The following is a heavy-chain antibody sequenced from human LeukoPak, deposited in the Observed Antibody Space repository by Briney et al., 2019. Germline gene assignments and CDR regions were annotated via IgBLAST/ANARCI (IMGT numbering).Heavy chain of an antibody. CDR3: ARDRTLYY. J-gene: IGHJ4*02. D-gene: IGHD2-15*01. V-gene: IGHV3-11*01. Sequence: GGSLRLSWAASGFSFSDYYMSWIRQTPGRGLECVSYISTGASATHYTDSVRGRFSISRDNAKNSLYLQMNSLRAEDTAVYYCARDRTLYYWGQGTLVTVSS. CDR2: ISTGASAT. CDR1: GFSFSDYY.